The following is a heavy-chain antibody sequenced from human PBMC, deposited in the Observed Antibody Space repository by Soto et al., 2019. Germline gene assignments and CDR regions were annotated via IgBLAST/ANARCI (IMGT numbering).Heavy chain of an antibody. CDR3: AMNWNDFDY. V-gene: IGHV1-69*02. CDR1: GGTFSSYT. J-gene: IGHJ4*02. Sequence: QVQLVQSGAEVKRPGSSVKVSCKASGGTFSSYTISWVRQAPGQGLEWMGRFIPILGIANYAQKFQGRVTITADKSTSTAYMELSSLRSEDTAVYYCAMNWNDFDYWGQGTLVTVSS. CDR2: FIPILGIA. D-gene: IGHD1-1*01.